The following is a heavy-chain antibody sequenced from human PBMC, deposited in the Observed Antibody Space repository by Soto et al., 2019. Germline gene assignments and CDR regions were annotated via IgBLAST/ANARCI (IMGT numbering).Heavy chain of an antibody. CDR2: ISHSGSST. D-gene: IGHD3-10*01. CDR1: GVAFSNSA. V-gene: IGHV3-23*01. Sequence: EVQLLESGGGLVQPGGSLRLSCAASGVAFSNSAMNWVRQAPGKGLEWVSGISHSGSSTHYADSVKGRFTISRDNSKNTLYLQMNSLRAEDTAVYYCAKGSWVHHGSEGGNWLDPWGQGTLASVSS. J-gene: IGHJ5*02. CDR3: AKGSWVHHGSEGGNWLDP.